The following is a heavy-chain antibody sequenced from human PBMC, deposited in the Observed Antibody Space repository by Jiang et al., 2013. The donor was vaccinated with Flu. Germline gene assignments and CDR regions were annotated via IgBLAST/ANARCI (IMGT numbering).Heavy chain of an antibody. Sequence: PGLVKPSQTLALTCTVSGGSISSGSYYWSWIRQPAGKGLEWIGRIYTSGSTNYNPSLKSRVTISVDTSKNQFSLKLSSVTAADTAVYYCARGYGGWAGFDDWGQGTLVTVSS. CDR3: ARGYGGWAGFDD. J-gene: IGHJ4*02. CDR2: IYTSGST. V-gene: IGHV4-61*02. D-gene: IGHD4-23*01. CDR1: GGSISSGSYY.